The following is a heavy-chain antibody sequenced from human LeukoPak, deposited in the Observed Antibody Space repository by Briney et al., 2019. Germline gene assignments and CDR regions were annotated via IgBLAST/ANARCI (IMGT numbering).Heavy chain of an antibody. CDR2: IYHSGST. J-gene: IGHJ4*02. CDR1: GGSISSYY. CDR3: ASTVTTRVCYFDY. V-gene: IGHV4-59*12. D-gene: IGHD4-17*01. Sequence: SETLSLTCTVSGGSISSYYWSWIRQPPGKGLEWIGYIYHSGSTYYNPSLKSRVTISVDRSKNQFSLKLSSVTAADTAVYYCASTVTTRVCYFDYWGQGTLVTVSS.